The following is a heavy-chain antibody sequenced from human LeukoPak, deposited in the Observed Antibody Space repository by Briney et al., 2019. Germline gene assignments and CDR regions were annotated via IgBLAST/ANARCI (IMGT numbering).Heavy chain of an antibody. D-gene: IGHD5-12*01. CDR3: ARGGYKRGYSGYVNY. J-gene: IGHJ4*02. CDR2: IDYSGST. V-gene: IGHV4-59*12. Sequence: SETLSLTCTVSGGSISSYYWSWIRQPPGKGLEWIGDIDYSGSTIHNPSLKSRVTISVDTSKNQFSLKLSSVTAADTAVYYCARGGYKRGYSGYVNYWGQGTLVTVSS. CDR1: GGSISSYY.